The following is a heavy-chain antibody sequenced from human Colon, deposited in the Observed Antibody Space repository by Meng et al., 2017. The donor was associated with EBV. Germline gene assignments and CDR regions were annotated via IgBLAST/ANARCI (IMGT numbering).Heavy chain of an antibody. CDR1: GGSIGSYY. CDR2: IYYSGST. V-gene: IGHV4-59*08. Sequence: QGPPQDSGPGLWKPSGALSLTCTVSGGSIGSYYWSRFRQPPGKGLEWIGYIYYSGSTNYNPSLKSRVTISVDTSKNQFSLKLSSVTAADTAVYYCARHFINWFDPWGQGTLVTVSS. J-gene: IGHJ5*02. CDR3: ARHFINWFDP.